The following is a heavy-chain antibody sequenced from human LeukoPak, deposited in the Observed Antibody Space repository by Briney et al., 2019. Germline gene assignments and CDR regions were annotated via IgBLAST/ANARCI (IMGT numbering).Heavy chain of an antibody. CDR1: GGSLSSGNW. D-gene: IGHD1-1*01. J-gene: IGHJ4*02. Sequence: SETLSLTCAVSGGSLSSGNWWSWVRQAPGKGLEWIGEIYHTGGTHYNPSLKSRVTISVDKSKNQFSLKLSSVTAADTAVYYCARDNGHDPGLWGQGTLVTVSS. CDR2: IYHTGGT. CDR3: ARDNGHDPGL. V-gene: IGHV4-4*02.